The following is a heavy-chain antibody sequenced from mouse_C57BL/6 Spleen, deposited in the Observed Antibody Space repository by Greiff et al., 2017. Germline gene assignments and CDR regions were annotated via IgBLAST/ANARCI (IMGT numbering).Heavy chain of an antibody. CDR2: ISDGGSYT. V-gene: IGHV5-4*03. CDR3: ARTLIRFWYFDV. J-gene: IGHJ1*03. D-gene: IGHD1-1*01. CDR1: GFTFSSYA. Sequence: EVTLVASGGGLVKPGGSLKLSCAASGFTFSSYAMSWVRQTPEKRLEWVATISDGGSYTYYPDNVKGRFTISRDNAKNNLYLQMSHLKSEDTAMYYCARTLIRFWYFDVWGTGTTVTVSS.